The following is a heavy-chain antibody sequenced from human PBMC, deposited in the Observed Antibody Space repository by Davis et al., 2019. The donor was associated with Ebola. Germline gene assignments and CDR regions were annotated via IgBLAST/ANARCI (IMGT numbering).Heavy chain of an antibody. D-gene: IGHD3-10*01. CDR3: SERGSSV. J-gene: IGHJ4*02. V-gene: IGHV4-59*11. Sequence: PSETLSLTCTVSGVSISRHYWRWIRQHPGQKLERIGSIYYTGSVYYNSSFASRATISVDTSKNHFSLKLTSVTAADTAMYYCSERGSSVWGQGTLVTVSS. CDR1: GVSISRHY. CDR2: IYYTGSV.